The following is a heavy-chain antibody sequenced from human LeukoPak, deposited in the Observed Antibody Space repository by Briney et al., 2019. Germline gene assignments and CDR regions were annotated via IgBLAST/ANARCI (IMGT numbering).Heavy chain of an antibody. V-gene: IGHV1-2*02. CDR1: GYTFTAYY. J-gene: IGHJ3*02. Sequence: ASVKVSCKASGYTFTAYYIHWVRQAPGQGLEWMGWVNPKNGATEYTQNFQGRVTMTRDTSINTAYMEVSRLTSDDTAVYYCARDLDYNDNSDYDSFDIWGQGTLVTVSS. D-gene: IGHD3-22*01. CDR2: VNPKNGAT. CDR3: ARDLDYNDNSDYDSFDI.